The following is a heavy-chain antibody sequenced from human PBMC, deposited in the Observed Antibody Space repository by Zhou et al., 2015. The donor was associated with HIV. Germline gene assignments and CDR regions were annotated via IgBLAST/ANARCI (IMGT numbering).Heavy chain of an antibody. V-gene: IGHV3-11*01. CDR1: GFTFSDYY. J-gene: IGHJ4*02. Sequence: QVRLVESGGGLVKPGGSLRLSCAASGFTFSDYYMSWFRQAPGKGLEWLSYISGTSETIYYADSVKGRFTVSRDSARNSLYLQMDSLRAEDTATYYCAKDPGPGMVTFGGLIGPYFFDNWGQGTLVTVSS. CDR2: ISGTSETI. CDR3: AKDPGPGMVTFGGLIGPYFFDN. D-gene: IGHD3-16*02.